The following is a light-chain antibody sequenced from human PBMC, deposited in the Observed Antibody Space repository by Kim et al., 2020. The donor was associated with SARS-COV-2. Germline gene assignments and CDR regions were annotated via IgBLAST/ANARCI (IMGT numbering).Light chain of an antibody. CDR2: DVI. V-gene: IGLV2-14*03. Sequence: QPITIPCTGTINDLGAHNYVSWYQQHAGSAPKLIIFDVIRRPSGVSNRFSGSKSGTTASLTISGLQAEDEGDYYCSSYTSDSTFRMFGTGTKVTVL. CDR3: SSYTSDSTFRM. CDR1: INDLGAHNY. J-gene: IGLJ1*01.